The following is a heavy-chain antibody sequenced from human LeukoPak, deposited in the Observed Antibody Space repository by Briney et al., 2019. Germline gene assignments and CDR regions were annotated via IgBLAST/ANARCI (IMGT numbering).Heavy chain of an antibody. CDR3: AREGDIYGDSSPLDFDY. Sequence: ASVKVSCKASGYTFSSYGISWVRQAPGQGLEWMGWVSTYNGDTNYAQKVQGRVTMTTDTSTSTAYMELSSLRSEDTAVYYCAREGDIYGDSSPLDFDYWGQGTLVTVSS. CDR1: GYTFSSYG. CDR2: VSTYNGDT. J-gene: IGHJ4*02. V-gene: IGHV1-18*01. D-gene: IGHD4-17*01.